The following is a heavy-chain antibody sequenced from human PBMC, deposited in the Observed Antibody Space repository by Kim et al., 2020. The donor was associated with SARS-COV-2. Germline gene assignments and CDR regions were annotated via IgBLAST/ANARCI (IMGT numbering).Heavy chain of an antibody. CDR2: IIPIFGTA. CDR3: ARNLLWFGELLGAFDI. Sequence: SVKVSCKASGGTFSSYAISWVRQAPGQGLEWMGGIIPIFGTANYAQKFQGRVTITADESTSTAYMELSSLRSEDTAVYYCARNLLWFGELLGAFDIWGQGTMVTVSS. J-gene: IGHJ3*02. D-gene: IGHD3-10*01. CDR1: GGTFSSYA. V-gene: IGHV1-69*13.